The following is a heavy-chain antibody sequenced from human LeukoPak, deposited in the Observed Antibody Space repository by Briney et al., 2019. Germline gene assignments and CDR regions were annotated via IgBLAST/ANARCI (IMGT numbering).Heavy chain of an antibody. CDR1: GYNFNNYG. CDR2: ISGYNGNT. V-gene: IGHV1-18*01. CDR3: ARDILGYTTSWYRFDY. J-gene: IGHJ4*02. Sequence: VASVKVSCKASGYNFNNYGISWVRQAPGQGLEWMGWISGYNGNTKSVQKLQDRVTMTTDTSTNTAYMELRSLRSDDTAVYYCARDILGYTTSWYRFDYWGQGSQVTVSS. D-gene: IGHD6-13*01.